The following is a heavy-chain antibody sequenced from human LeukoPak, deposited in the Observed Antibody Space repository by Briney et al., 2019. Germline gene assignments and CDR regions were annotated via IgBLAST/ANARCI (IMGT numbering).Heavy chain of an antibody. Sequence: ASVKVSCKASGGTFSSYAISWVRQAPGQGLEWMGWISAYNGNTNYAQKLQGRVTMTTDTSTSTAYMELRSLRSDDTAVYYCASPGNGSSWGYFDYWGQGTLVTVSS. D-gene: IGHD6-13*01. V-gene: IGHV1-18*01. CDR1: GGTFSSYA. J-gene: IGHJ4*02. CDR3: ASPGNGSSWGYFDY. CDR2: ISAYNGNT.